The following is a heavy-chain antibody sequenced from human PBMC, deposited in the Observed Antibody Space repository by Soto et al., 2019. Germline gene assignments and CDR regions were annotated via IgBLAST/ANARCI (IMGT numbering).Heavy chain of an antibody. Sequence: GGSLRLSCAASGFTFNNYDMHWVRQAPGKGLEWVAIIWYDGSNKYYADSVKGRFTISRDNSKNTVYLQMNSLRAEDTAMYSCVTGGLSKSSYWGQGTQVTVSS. CDR3: VTGGLSKSSY. D-gene: IGHD7-27*01. CDR2: IWYDGSNK. J-gene: IGHJ4*02. CDR1: GFTFNNYD. V-gene: IGHV3-33*01.